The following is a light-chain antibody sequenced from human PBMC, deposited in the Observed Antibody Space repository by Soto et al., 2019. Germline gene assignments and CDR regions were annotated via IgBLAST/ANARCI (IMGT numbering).Light chain of an antibody. CDR1: QSVLHSSNNKNY. V-gene: IGKV4-1*01. CDR3: QQYYSTPLT. CDR2: WAS. J-gene: IGKJ4*01. Sequence: DIVMTQSPDSLAVSLGERATINCKASQSVLHSSNNKNYLAWYQQKPGQPPKLLIYWASTRESGVPDRFSGSGSGTDFTLTISSLLAEDVAVYYCQQYYSTPLTFGGGTKVEIK.